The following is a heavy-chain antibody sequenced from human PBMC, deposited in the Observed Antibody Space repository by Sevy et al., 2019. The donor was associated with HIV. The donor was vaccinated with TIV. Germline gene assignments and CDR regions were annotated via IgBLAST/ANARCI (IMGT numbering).Heavy chain of an antibody. Sequence: GGSLRLSCAASGFTFSSYAMHWVRQAPGKGLEWVAVISYDGSNKYYADSVKGRFTISRDNSKNTLYLQMNSLRAEDTAVYYCARYKLGISSWGQGTLVTVSS. D-gene: IGHD7-27*01. CDR1: GFTFSSYA. CDR2: ISYDGSNK. CDR3: ARYKLGISS. J-gene: IGHJ4*02. V-gene: IGHV3-30*04.